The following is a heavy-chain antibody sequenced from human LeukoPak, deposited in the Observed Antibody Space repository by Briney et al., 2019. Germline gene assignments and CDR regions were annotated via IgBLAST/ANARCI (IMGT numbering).Heavy chain of an antibody. J-gene: IGHJ6*03. CDR1: GGSISSSSYY. D-gene: IGHD6-13*01. Sequence: SETLYLTCTVSGGSISSSSYYWGWIRQPPGKGLEWIGSIYYSGSTYYNPSLKSRVTISVDTSKNQFSLKLSSVTAADTAVYYCARYSRTVRERVYYYYMDVWGKGTTVTVSS. CDR3: ARYSRTVRERVYYYYMDV. CDR2: IYYSGST. V-gene: IGHV4-39*07.